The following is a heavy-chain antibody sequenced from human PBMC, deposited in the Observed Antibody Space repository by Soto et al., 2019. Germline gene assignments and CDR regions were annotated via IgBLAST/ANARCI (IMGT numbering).Heavy chain of an antibody. CDR3: AKTDYPRTYYYYGMDV. J-gene: IGHJ6*02. Sequence: PGGSLRLSCAASGFTFDDYAMRWVRQAPGKGLEWVSGVSWNSGSIGYADSVKGRFTISRDNAKNSLYLQMNSLRAEDTASYYCAKTDYPRTYYYYGMDVWGQGTTVTVSS. V-gene: IGHV3-9*01. D-gene: IGHD4-17*01. CDR1: GFTFDDYA. CDR2: VSWNSGSI.